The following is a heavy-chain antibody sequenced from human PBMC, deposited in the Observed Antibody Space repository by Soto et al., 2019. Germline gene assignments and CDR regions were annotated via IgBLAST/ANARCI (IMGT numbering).Heavy chain of an antibody. CDR2: ISSSSSYI. J-gene: IGHJ6*02. CDR3: ARDSSGQLVLGYYYGMDV. Sequence: EVQLVESGGGLVKPGGSLRLSCAASGFTFSSYSMNWVRQAPGKGLEWVSSISSSSSYIYYADSVKGRFTISRDNAKNSLYLQMNSLRAEDTAVYYCARDSSGQLVLGYYYGMDVWGQGTTVTVSS. V-gene: IGHV3-21*01. D-gene: IGHD6-6*01. CDR1: GFTFSSYS.